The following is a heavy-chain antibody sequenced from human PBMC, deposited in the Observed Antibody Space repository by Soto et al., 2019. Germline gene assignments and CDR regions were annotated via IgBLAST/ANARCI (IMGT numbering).Heavy chain of an antibody. J-gene: IGHJ4*02. CDR1: GFTFSDYY. CDR3: VRTDFGDYGSY. CDR2: ISNSGSGI. V-gene: IGHV3-11*01. Sequence: QVKLVESGGGLVKPGGSLRLSCAASGFTFSDYYMSWIRQAPGKGLEWISYISNSGSGIHSADSVKGRFTISRDNAKSSLYLQMNSLRAEDTAVYYCVRTDFGDYGSYWGQGTLVTVSS. D-gene: IGHD4-17*01.